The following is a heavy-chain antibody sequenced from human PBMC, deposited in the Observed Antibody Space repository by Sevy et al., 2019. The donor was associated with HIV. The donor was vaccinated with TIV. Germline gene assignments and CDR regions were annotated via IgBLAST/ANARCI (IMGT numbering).Heavy chain of an antibody. Sequence: GESLKISCEGSGYSFTSYWIGWVRQMPGKGLEWMGIIYPGDSATRYSPSFQGQVTISADKSISTAYLQWSSLKALDTAMYYCARQRHYIRGYYFDYWGQGTLVTVSS. J-gene: IGHJ4*02. CDR2: IYPGDSAT. V-gene: IGHV5-51*01. CDR3: ARQRHYIRGYYFDY. D-gene: IGHD4-4*01. CDR1: GYSFTSYW.